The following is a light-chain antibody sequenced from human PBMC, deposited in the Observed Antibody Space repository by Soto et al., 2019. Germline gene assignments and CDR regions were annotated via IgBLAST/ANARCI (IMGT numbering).Light chain of an antibody. CDR3: CSYETSSTYV. CDR2: EGS. CDR1: ISDVGSYNL. Sequence: SVLTPPASVCGSPGQSSTISCTGTISDVGSYNLVSWYQHHPGKTPKLMIYEGSRRPSGVSNRFSASKSGNTASLTISGLQAEDEAEYYCCSYETSSTYVFGSGTKVTV. J-gene: IGLJ1*01. V-gene: IGLV2-23*01.